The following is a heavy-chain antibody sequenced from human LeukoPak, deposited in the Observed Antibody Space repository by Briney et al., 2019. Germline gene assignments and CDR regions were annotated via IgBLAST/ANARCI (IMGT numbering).Heavy chain of an antibody. CDR2: ISYDGSNK. D-gene: IGHD1-7*01. V-gene: IGHV3-30-3*01. CDR1: GFTFSSYA. Sequence: GGSLRLSCAASGFTFSSYAMHWVRQAPGKGLEWVAVISYDGSNKYYADSAKGRFTISRDNSKNTLYLQMNSLRAEDTAVYYCAGSYTQPTTYWGQGTLVTVPS. CDR3: AGSYTQPTTY. J-gene: IGHJ4*02.